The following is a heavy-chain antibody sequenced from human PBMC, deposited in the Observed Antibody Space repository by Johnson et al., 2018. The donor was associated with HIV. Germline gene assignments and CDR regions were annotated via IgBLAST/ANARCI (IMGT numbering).Heavy chain of an antibody. CDR1: GFTFSNAW. J-gene: IGHJ3*02. CDR3: TTMSALWFADLHVFGDGFDI. Sequence: VQLVESGGGLVKPGGSLRLSCAASGFTFSNAWLSWVRQAQGKGLEWVGRVKSKTDGGTIDYAAAVKGRFIISRDDSKNTLYLQMNGLKAEDTAVYYCTTMSALWFADLHVFGDGFDIWGQGTMVTVSS. D-gene: IGHD3-10*01. CDR2: VKSKTDGGTI. V-gene: IGHV3-15*01.